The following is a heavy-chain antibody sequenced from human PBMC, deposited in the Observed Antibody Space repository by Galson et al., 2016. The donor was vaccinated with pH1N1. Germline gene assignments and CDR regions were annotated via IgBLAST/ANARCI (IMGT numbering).Heavy chain of an antibody. CDR1: GFTFSDYW. CDR3: ERQIGGGGNV. Sequence: SLRLSCAASGFTFSDYWMTWVRQAPGKGLEWVANIKEDGSQEHYVDFVKGRFTISRDNAKNTLYLQMNSLRVEDTAGDYCERQIGGGGNVWGQGTTVTVSS. V-gene: IGHV3-7*03. CDR2: IKEDGSQE. D-gene: IGHD3-16*01. J-gene: IGHJ6*02.